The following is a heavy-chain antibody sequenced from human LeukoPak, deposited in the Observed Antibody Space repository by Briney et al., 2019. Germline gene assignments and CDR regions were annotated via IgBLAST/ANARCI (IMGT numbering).Heavy chain of an antibody. J-gene: IGHJ4*02. CDR2: INHSGST. Sequence: SETLSLTCAVYGGSFSGYYWSWIRQPPGKGLEWIGEINHSGSTNYNPSLKSRVTISVGTSKNQFSLKLSSVTAADTAVYYCARATTRWLAKYYFDYWGQGTLVTVSS. V-gene: IGHV4-34*01. D-gene: IGHD6-19*01. CDR3: ARATTRWLAKYYFDY. CDR1: GGSFSGYY.